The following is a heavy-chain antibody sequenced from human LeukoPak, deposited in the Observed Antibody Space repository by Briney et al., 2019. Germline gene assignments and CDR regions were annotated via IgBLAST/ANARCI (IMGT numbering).Heavy chain of an antibody. D-gene: IGHD6-13*01. J-gene: IGHJ6*02. CDR1: GFTFSSYS. CDR2: ISSSSSTI. CDR3: ARDVAAAEPRYYYYYGMDV. Sequence: PGGSLRLSCAASGFTFSSYSMNWVRQAPGKGLEWVSYISSSSSTIYYADSVKGRFTISRDNAKNSLYLQMNSLRDEDTAAYHCARDVAAAEPRYYYYYGMDVWGQGTTVTVSS. V-gene: IGHV3-48*02.